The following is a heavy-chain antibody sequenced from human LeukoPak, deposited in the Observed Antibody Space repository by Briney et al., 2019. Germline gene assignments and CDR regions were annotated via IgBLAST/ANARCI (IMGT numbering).Heavy chain of an antibody. CDR1: GYTFTSYG. D-gene: IGHD3-10*01. V-gene: IGHV1-2*02. CDR3: ARAGMVRGVFPGY. J-gene: IGHJ4*02. Sequence: ASVKVSCKASGYTFTSYGISWVRQAPGQGLEWMGWINPNSGGTNYAQKFQGRVTMTRDTSISTAYMELSRLRSDDTAVYYCARAGMVRGVFPGYWGQGTLVTVSS. CDR2: INPNSGGT.